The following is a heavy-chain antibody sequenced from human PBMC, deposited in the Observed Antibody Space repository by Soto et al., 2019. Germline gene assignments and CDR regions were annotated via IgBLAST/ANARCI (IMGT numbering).Heavy chain of an antibody. CDR3: AREPIFGFYYDSSGYYYVSDY. D-gene: IGHD3-22*01. CDR1: GYTFTSYG. V-gene: IGHV1-18*01. CDR2: ISAYNGNT. Sequence: GASVKVSCKASGYTFTSYGISWVRQAPGQGLEWMGWISAYNGNTNYAQKLQGRVTMTTDTSTSTAYMELRSLRSDDTAVYYCAREPIFGFYYDSSGYYYVSDYWGQGTLVTVSS. J-gene: IGHJ4*02.